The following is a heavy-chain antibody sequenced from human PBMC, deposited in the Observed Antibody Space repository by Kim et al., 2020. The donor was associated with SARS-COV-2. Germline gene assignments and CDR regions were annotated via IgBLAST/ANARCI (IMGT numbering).Heavy chain of an antibody. V-gene: IGHV3-74*01. CDR2: TT. J-gene: IGHJ4*02. CDR3: ARSPSGPEGY. Sequence: TTAYADSVKGRFTVSRDNAKNTFYLQMNSLRAEDTAVYFCARSPSGPEGYWGQGTLVTVSS.